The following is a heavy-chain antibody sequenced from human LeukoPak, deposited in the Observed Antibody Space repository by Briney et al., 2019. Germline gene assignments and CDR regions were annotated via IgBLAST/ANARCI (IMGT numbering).Heavy chain of an antibody. CDR2: IRYDGSNK. CDR1: GFTFSSYG. V-gene: IGHV3-30*02. Sequence: PGGSLRLSCAASGFTFSSYGMHWVRQAPGKGLEWVAFIRYDGSNKYYADSVKGRFTISRDNSKNTLYLQMNSLRAEDTAVYYCATQATRKAPVVVIAHAPDYYYYMDVWGKGTTVTVSS. J-gene: IGHJ6*03. CDR3: ATQATRKAPVVVIAHAPDYYYYMDV. D-gene: IGHD2-21*01.